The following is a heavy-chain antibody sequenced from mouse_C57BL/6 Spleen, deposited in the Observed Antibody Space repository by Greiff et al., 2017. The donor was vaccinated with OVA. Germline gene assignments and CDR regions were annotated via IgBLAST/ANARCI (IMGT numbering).Heavy chain of an antibody. Sequence: EVQLQQSGPELVKPGASVKISCKASGYTFTDYYMHWVKQSPGKSLEWIGDINPNNGGTSYNQKFKGKATLTVDKSSSTAYMELRSLTSEDSAVYYCARRDGDALAYWGQGTLVTVSA. CDR3: ARRDGDALAY. D-gene: IGHD2-13*01. CDR2: INPNNGGT. J-gene: IGHJ3*01. CDR1: GYTFTDYY. V-gene: IGHV1-26*01.